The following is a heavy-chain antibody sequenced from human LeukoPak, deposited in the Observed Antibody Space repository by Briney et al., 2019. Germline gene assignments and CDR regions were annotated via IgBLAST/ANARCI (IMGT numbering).Heavy chain of an antibody. CDR1: GGSISSSNYY. CDR3: ARLLLWTDMDV. CDR2: IYYSGST. D-gene: IGHD3-10*01. Sequence: SETLSLTCTVSGGSISSSNYYWGWIRQPPGKGLEWIGSIYYSGSTYYNPSLKSRVTISVDTSKNQFSLKLSSVTAADTAVYYCARLLLWTDMDVWGKGTTVTISS. J-gene: IGHJ6*03. V-gene: IGHV4-39*07.